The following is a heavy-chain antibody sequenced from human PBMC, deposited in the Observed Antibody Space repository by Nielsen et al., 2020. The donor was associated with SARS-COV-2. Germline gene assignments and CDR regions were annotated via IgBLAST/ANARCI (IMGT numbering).Heavy chain of an antibody. CDR1: GFTFSSYA. V-gene: IGHV3-30-3*01. CDR2: ISYDGSNK. J-gene: IGHJ3*02. Sequence: GESLKFSCAASGFTFSSYAMHWVRQAPGKRLEWVAVISYDGSNKYYADSVKGRFTISRDNSKNTLYLQMNSLRAEDTAVYYCARDSSSWSLDAFDIWGQGTMVTVSS. D-gene: IGHD6-13*01. CDR3: ARDSSSWSLDAFDI.